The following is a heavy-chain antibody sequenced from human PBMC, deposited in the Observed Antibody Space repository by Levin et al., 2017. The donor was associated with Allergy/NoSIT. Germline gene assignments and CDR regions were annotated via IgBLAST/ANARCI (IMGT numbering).Heavy chain of an antibody. CDR2: INHRGSA. V-gene: IGHV4-34*01. CDR1: GGSFSGHY. CDR3: ARGRGFWTGYYYFDA. Sequence: TTSETLSLTCGVYGGSFSGHYWSWIRQPPGKGLEWIGEINHRGSANYNRSLKSRITISEDTSKNQFSLRLSSVTAADTALYYCARGRGFWTGYYYFDAWGQGTLVTVSS. J-gene: IGHJ5*02. D-gene: IGHD3/OR15-3a*01.